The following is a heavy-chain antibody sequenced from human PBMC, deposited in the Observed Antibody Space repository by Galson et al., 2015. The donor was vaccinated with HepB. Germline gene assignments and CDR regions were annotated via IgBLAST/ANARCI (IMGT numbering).Heavy chain of an antibody. D-gene: IGHD3-10*01. CDR1: GGSISSSSYY. CDR2: IYYSGST. V-gene: IGHV4-39*01. J-gene: IGHJ4*02. CDR3: ARLQSGEDGSGRDTPTYFDY. Sequence: SETLSLTCTVSGGSISSSSYYWGWIRQPPGKGLEWIGSIYYSGSTYYNPSLKSRVTISVDTSKNQFSLKLSSVTAADTAVYYCARLQSGEDGSGRDTPTYFDYWGQGTLVTVSS.